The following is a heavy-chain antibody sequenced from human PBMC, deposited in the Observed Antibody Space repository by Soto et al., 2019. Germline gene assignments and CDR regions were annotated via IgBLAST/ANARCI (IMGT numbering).Heavy chain of an antibody. CDR2: INAGNGNT. CDR3: ARALVGVTARAFDI. J-gene: IGHJ3*02. CDR1: GYTFTSYA. Sequence: ASVKVSCKASGYTFTSYAMHWVRQAPGQRLEWMGWINAGNGNTKYSQKFQGRVTITRDTSASTAYMELSSLRSEDTAVCYCARALVGVTARAFDIWGQGTMVTVSS. D-gene: IGHD1-26*01. V-gene: IGHV1-3*01.